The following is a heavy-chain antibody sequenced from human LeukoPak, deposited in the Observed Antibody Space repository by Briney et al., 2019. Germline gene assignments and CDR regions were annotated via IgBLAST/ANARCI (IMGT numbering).Heavy chain of an antibody. D-gene: IGHD3-3*01. J-gene: IGHJ4*02. CDR3: AKLHDFWSGYSYY. Sequence: PGGSLRLSCAASGFTFSSYAMSWVRQAPGKGLEWVSAISGSGGSTYYADSVKGRFTISRDNSKNTLYLQMNGLRAEDTAVYYCAKLHDFWSGYSYYWGQGTLVTVSS. CDR2: ISGSGGST. V-gene: IGHV3-23*01. CDR1: GFTFSSYA.